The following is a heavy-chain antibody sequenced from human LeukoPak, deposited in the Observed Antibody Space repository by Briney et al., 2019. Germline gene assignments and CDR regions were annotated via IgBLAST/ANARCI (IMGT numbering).Heavy chain of an antibody. Sequence: SETLSLTCTVSGGSLSSNSYSWGWIRLAPGKGLEWIGGVFDSGSTYYNPSLQSRVTISVDTSNNQFSLKLTSVTAADTAVYHCARDHCSSSSCYTNWFDPWGQGTLVTVSS. CDR3: ARDHCSSSSCYTNWFDP. CDR2: VFDSGST. V-gene: IGHV4-39*07. CDR1: GGSLSSNSYS. D-gene: IGHD2-2*01. J-gene: IGHJ5*02.